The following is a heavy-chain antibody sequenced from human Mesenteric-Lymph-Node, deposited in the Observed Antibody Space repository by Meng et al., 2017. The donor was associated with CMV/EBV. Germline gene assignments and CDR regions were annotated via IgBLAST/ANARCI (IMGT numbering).Heavy chain of an antibody. V-gene: IGHV1-8*02. CDR3: VRGVRVAGIWTIKYYYGMDV. J-gene: IGHJ6*02. D-gene: IGHD6-19*01. Sequence: ASVKVSCKASGYTFTDYYIHWVRQATGQGLEWMGWMNPNSGNTGYAQKFQGRVTITRNTSISTAYMELSSLRSEDTAVYYCVRGVRVAGIWTIKYYYGMDVWGQGTTVTVSS. CDR1: GYTFTDYY. CDR2: MNPNSGNT.